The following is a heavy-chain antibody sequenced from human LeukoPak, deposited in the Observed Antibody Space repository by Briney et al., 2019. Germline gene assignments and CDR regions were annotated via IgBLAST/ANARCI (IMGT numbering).Heavy chain of an antibody. V-gene: IGHV3-23*01. CDR2: ITSGVGIT. CDR3: ARSANYFDTSGQDY. CDR1: GFSFSNYG. Sequence: GGSLRLSCAASGFSFSNYGMNWVRQAPGKGLEWVSIITSGVGITYYADSVKGRFTISRDKAKSTLYLQMNSLRVEDTAVYYCARSANYFDTSGQDYWGQGTLVTVSS. D-gene: IGHD3-22*01. J-gene: IGHJ4*02.